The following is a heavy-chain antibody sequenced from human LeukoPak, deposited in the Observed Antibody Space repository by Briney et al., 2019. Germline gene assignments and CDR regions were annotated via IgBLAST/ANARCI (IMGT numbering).Heavy chain of an antibody. CDR1: GGSFSGYY. CDR3: ARAPSSSWYLVY. J-gene: IGHJ4*02. D-gene: IGHD6-13*01. CDR2: INHSGST. Sequence: PSETLSLTCAVYGGSFSGYYWSWIRQPPGKGLEWIGEINHSGSTNYNPSLKSRVTISVDTSKNQFSLKLSSVTAADTAVYYCARAPSSSWYLVYWGQGTLVT. V-gene: IGHV4-34*01.